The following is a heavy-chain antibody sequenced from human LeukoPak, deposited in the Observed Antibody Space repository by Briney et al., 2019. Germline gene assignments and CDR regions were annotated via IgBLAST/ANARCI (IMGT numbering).Heavy chain of an antibody. CDR1: GFTVRGTL. J-gene: IGHJ5*02. CDR3: TRDRAETQRGVEFVL. CDR2: IYGGDRT. Sequence: GGSLRLSCTASGFTVRGTLMAWVRQAPGKGLEWVSVIYGGDRTVYTDSGKGRFTTSRANSTNMVYLQMNSPRPKDSAVYYCTRDRAETQRGVEFVLWGPGALVTVSS. V-gene: IGHV3-53*05. D-gene: IGHD5-18*01.